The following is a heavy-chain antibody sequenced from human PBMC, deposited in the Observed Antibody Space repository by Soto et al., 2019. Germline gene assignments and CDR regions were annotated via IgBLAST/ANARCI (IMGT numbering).Heavy chain of an antibody. Sequence: ASVKVSCKASGYTFTGYYMHRVRQAPGQGLEWMGWINPNSGGTNYAQKFQGWVTMTRDTSISTAYMELSRLRSDDTAVYYCARGRPTVTTSHLVLEVWGQGTTITVSS. J-gene: IGHJ6*02. V-gene: IGHV1-2*04. D-gene: IGHD4-17*01. CDR1: GYTFTGYY. CDR2: INPNSGGT. CDR3: ARGRPTVTTSHLVLEV.